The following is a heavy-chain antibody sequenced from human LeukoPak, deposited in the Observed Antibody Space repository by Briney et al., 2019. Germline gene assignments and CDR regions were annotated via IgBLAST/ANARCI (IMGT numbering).Heavy chain of an antibody. J-gene: IGHJ4*02. CDR2: IWYDGSNK. V-gene: IGHV3-33*06. CDR3: AKQEDGDWGHFDY. CDR1: GFTFSSYG. D-gene: IGHD2-21*02. Sequence: PGRSLRLSCAASGFTFSSYGMHWVRQAPGKGLEWVAVIWYDGSNKYYADSVKGRFTISRDNSKNTLYLQMNSLRADDTAVHHCAKQEDGDWGHFDYWGQGTLVTVSS.